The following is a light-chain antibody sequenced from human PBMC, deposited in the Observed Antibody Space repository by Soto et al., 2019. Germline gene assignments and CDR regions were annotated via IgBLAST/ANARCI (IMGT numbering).Light chain of an antibody. CDR3: QQSYSTPPT. CDR1: QSISGF. V-gene: IGKV1-39*01. J-gene: IGKJ1*01. CDR2: AAS. Sequence: DIQITQSPSSLPTFVGDRVTITCLASQSISGFLDWYQQRPGRAPNLLLDAASSLQSGVPSRFSGSGSGTDFTLTISSLQPGDFPTYYCQQSYSTPPTFGQGTKVESK.